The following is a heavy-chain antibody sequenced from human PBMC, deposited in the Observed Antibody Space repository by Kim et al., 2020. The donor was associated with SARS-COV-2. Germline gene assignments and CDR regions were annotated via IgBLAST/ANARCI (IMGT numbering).Heavy chain of an antibody. CDR3: ARVSHYSSSDLQR. V-gene: IGHV3-74*01. J-gene: IGHJ1*01. D-gene: IGHD6-13*01. Sequence: DSVKGRFTISRGNAKNTLYLQMNSLRAEDTAVYYCARVSHYSSSDLQRWGQGTLVTVSS.